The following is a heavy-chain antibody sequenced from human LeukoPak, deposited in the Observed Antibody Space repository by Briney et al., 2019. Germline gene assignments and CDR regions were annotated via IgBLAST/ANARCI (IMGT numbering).Heavy chain of an antibody. V-gene: IGHV3-30*18. D-gene: IGHD6-19*01. J-gene: IGHJ4*02. CDR2: ISYDGSNK. Sequence: GRSLRLSCAASGLTFSSYGMHWVRQAPGKGLEWVAVISYDGSNKYYADSVKGRFTISRDNSKNTLYLQMNSLRAEDTAVYYCAKDYSSGWSPPGYWGQGTLVTVSS. CDR1: GLTFSSYG. CDR3: AKDYSSGWSPPGY.